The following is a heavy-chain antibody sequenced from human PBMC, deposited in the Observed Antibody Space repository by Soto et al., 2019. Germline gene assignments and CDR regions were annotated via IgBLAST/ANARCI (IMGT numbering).Heavy chain of an antibody. D-gene: IGHD3-3*01. CDR1: GFTFSSYA. J-gene: IGHJ6*02. CDR3: ARGYDFWSGYYYPYGMDV. Sequence: QVQLVESGGGVVQPGRSLRLSCAASGFTFSSYAMHWVRQAPGKGLEWVAVISYDGSNKNHADTVKGRFTISRDNSKNTQYLQMNCLRAEDTAVYYCARGYDFWSGYYYPYGMDVWGQGTTVTVSS. CDR2: ISYDGSNK. V-gene: IGHV3-30-3*01.